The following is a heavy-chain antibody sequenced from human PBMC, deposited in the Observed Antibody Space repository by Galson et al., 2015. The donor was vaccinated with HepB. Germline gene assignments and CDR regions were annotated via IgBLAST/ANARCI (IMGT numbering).Heavy chain of an antibody. Sequence: SLRLSCAASGFTFSNYWMSWVRQAPGKGLEWVANLKQDGSERFYVDSVKGRFSISRDNAKNSLSLQMDSLRAEDTAVYYCAIYDNSEHDGFDTWGQGTLVTVSS. CDR2: LKQDGSER. V-gene: IGHV3-7*01. CDR1: GFTFSNYW. CDR3: AIYDNSEHDGFDT. D-gene: IGHD3-22*01. J-gene: IGHJ3*02.